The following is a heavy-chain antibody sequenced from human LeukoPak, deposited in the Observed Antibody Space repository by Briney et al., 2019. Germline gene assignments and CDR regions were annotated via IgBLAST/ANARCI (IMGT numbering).Heavy chain of an antibody. CDR1: GFTFRSYA. V-gene: IGHV3-23*01. CDR2: ILGYDGDT. J-gene: IGHJ5*02. D-gene: IGHD3-16*01. Sequence: GGSLRLSCEGSGFTFRSYAMSWVRQAPGKGLEWVATILGYDGDTYYADSVKSRFTISRDNSNNTLFLQMNSLRAEDTAVYFCAKDGGGRDAADSWGRGALVTVSS. CDR3: AKDGGGRDAADS.